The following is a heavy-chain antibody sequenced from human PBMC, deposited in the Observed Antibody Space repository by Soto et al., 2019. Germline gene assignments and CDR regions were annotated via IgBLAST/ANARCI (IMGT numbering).Heavy chain of an antibody. CDR1: GGTFSSYT. CDR3: ARDCSSTRCYRLNWLDP. D-gene: IGHD2-2*01. V-gene: IGHV1-69*08. CDR2: IIPILGIA. Sequence: QVQLVQSGAEVKKPGSSVKVSCKASGGTFSSYTISWVRQAPGPGLEWMGRIIPILGIANYAQKFQGRVTITADKSTSPAYMELSSVRSEDKAVYYCARDCSSTRCYRLNWLDPWGQGTLVTVSS. J-gene: IGHJ5*02.